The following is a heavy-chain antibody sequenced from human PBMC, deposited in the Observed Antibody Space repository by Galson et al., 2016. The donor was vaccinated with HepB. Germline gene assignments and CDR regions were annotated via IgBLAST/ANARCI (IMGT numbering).Heavy chain of an antibody. CDR3: AKNDILAGYSAFDY. V-gene: IGHV3-30*18. CDR1: GFTFSSYA. Sequence: SLRLSCAASGFTFSSYAMHWVRQAPGKGLEWVAVILYDGSHKYYAASVKGRFTISRDNSKNTLFLQMNSLRAEDTAVYYCAKNDILAGYSAFDYWGQGTLVTVSS. J-gene: IGHJ4*02. CDR2: ILYDGSHK. D-gene: IGHD3-9*01.